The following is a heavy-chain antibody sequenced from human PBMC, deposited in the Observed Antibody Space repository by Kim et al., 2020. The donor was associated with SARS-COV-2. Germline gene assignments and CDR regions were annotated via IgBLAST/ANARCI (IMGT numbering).Heavy chain of an antibody. V-gene: IGHV3-33*06. CDR1: GFTFSSYG. J-gene: IGHJ4*02. Sequence: GGSLRLSCAASGFTFSSYGMHWVRQAPGKGLEWVAVIWYDGSNKYYADSVKGRFTISRDNSKNTLYLQMNSLRAEDTAVYYCAKAPGVPAAYFDYWGQGTLVTVSS. D-gene: IGHD2-2*01. CDR3: AKAPGVPAAYFDY. CDR2: IWYDGSNK.